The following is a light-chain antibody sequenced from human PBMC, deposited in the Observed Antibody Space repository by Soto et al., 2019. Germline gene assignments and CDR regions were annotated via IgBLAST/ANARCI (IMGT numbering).Light chain of an antibody. CDR3: CSYAGSSTLV. CDR1: SSDVGSYNL. V-gene: IGLV2-23*01. J-gene: IGLJ1*01. CDR2: DGN. Sequence: QSALTQPASVSGSPGQSITISCTGTSSDVGSYNLVSWYQQHPDKAPKLMIFDGNLLPSGVSNRFSGSKFGNTASLTISGLQAEDEADYYCCSYAGSSTLVFGTGTKLTVL.